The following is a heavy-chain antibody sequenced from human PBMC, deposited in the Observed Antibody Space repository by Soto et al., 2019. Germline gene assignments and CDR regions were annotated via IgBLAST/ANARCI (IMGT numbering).Heavy chain of an antibody. V-gene: IGHV1-18*01. CDR3: ARDLPPVDY. J-gene: IGHJ4*02. CDR1: GYTFSSYH. CDR2: ISAYNGNT. Sequence: QIQLVQSGAEVKKPGASVKVSCKASGYTFSSYHITWVRQAPGQGLEWMGWISAYNGNTNYAQNLQGRVTMTTDPSTSTAYMELRSLSSYDTAVYYCARDLPPVDYWGQGTLVTVSS.